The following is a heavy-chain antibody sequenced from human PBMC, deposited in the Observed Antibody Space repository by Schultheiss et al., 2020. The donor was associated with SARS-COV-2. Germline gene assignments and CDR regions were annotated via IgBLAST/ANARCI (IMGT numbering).Heavy chain of an antibody. Sequence: GGSKRREGAASGFTFSSYAMSWVRQAPGKGLEWVSAISGSGGTTYYADSVKGRFTISRDNSKNTLYLQMNSLRAEDTAVYYCAKNRPVGLSDYRDAFDIWGQGTMVTVSS. D-gene: IGHD4-17*01. J-gene: IGHJ3*02. V-gene: IGHV3-23*01. CDR2: ISGSGGTT. CDR1: GFTFSSYA. CDR3: AKNRPVGLSDYRDAFDI.